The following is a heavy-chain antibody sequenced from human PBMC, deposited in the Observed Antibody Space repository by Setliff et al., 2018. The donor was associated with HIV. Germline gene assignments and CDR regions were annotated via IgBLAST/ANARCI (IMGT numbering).Heavy chain of an antibody. CDR2: IYPGDSDT. Sequence: GESLKISCKGSGYSFTNYWIGWVRQMPGKGLEWMGIIYPGDSDTRYSPSFQGHVTISADKSISTAYLQWSSLKASDTAMYYCARLSGLYYYDSSGYYYGHYFDYWGQGTLVTVSS. J-gene: IGHJ4*02. D-gene: IGHD3-22*01. V-gene: IGHV5-51*01. CDR3: ARLSGLYYYDSSGYYYGHYFDY. CDR1: GYSFTNYW.